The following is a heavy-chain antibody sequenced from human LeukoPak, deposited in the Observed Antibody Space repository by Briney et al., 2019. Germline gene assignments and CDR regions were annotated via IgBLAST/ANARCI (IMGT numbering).Heavy chain of an antibody. V-gene: IGHV3-23*01. Sequence: GGSLRLSCAASGFTVSSIHMVWVRQAPGKGLEWVSAISGSGGSTYYADSVKGRFTISRDNSKNTLYLQMNSLRAEDTAVYYCASGLVSVYWGQGTLVTVSS. CDR2: ISGSGGST. CDR3: ASGLVSVY. CDR1: GFTVSSIH. D-gene: IGHD6-19*01. J-gene: IGHJ4*02.